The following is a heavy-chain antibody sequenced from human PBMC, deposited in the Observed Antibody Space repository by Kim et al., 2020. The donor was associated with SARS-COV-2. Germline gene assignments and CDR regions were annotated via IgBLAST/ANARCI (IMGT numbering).Heavy chain of an antibody. CDR1: GFTFSTYG. J-gene: IGHJ4*02. V-gene: IGHV3-30*18. Sequence: GGSLRLSCAASGFTFSTYGMHWVRQAPGKGLEWVAVISYEGSNKYHADSVQGRFTISRDNSKNTLYLQMNSLRVEDTAVYYCAKDGLNYYGSGRSDHFDYWGLGTLVTVSS. D-gene: IGHD3-10*01. CDR3: AKDGLNYYGSGRSDHFDY. CDR2: ISYEGSNK.